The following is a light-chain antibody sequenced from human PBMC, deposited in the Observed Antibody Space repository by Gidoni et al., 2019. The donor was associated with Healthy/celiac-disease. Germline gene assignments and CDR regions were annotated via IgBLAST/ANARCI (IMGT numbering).Light chain of an antibody. Sequence: EIVLTQSPATMSLSPGERATLSCRASQSVSSYLAWYQQKPGQSPRLLIYDASNRATGIPARFSGSGSGTDVTLTISSLEPEDFAFYYCQQRSNWLTFGGGTKVEIK. J-gene: IGKJ4*01. CDR2: DAS. V-gene: IGKV3-11*01. CDR1: QSVSSY. CDR3: QQRSNWLT.